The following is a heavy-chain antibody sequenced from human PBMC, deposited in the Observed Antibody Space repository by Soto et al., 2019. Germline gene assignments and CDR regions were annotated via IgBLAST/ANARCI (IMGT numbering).Heavy chain of an antibody. CDR1: GGTFSSYA. Sequence: QVQLVQSGAEVKKPGSSVKVSCKASGGTFSSYAISWVRQAPGQGLEWMGGIIPIFGTANYAQKFQGRVTITADESTSTAYMGLSSLRFEDTAVYYCARWGGGIGIAAAATYYYYGMDVWGQGTTVTVSS. D-gene: IGHD6-13*01. CDR3: ARWGGGIGIAAAATYYYYGMDV. CDR2: IIPIFGTA. J-gene: IGHJ6*02. V-gene: IGHV1-69*12.